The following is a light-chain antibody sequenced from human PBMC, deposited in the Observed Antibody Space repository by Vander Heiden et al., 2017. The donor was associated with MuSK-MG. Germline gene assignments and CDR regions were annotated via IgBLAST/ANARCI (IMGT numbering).Light chain of an antibody. CDR3: RQHKSYLRS. CDR2: AAS. Sequence: DIQMTQSPSSLSASVSARVTITCRASQSIRNDLGWYQQKPGKAPKRLIYAASSGQSGVASRCSGNGSGKEFTIIISIRYHEDFETYYCRQHKSYLRSFGQGTKVEIK. V-gene: IGKV1-17*01. CDR1: QSIRND. J-gene: IGKJ1*01.